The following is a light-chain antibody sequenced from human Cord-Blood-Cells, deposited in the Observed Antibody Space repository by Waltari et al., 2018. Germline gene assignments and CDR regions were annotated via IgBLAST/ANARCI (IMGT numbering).Light chain of an antibody. Sequence: QSALTQPASVSGSPGPSITISSTGTSSDVGSYNLFSWYQQHPGKAPKLMIYEGSKLPSGVSNRFSGSKSGNTASLTISGLQAEDEADYYCCSYAGSSTWVFGGGTKLTVL. CDR2: EGS. CDR3: CSYAGSSTWV. J-gene: IGLJ3*02. CDR1: SSDVGSYNL. V-gene: IGLV2-23*01.